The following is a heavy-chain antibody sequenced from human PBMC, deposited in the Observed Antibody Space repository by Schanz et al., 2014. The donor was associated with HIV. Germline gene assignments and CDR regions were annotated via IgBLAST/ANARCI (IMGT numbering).Heavy chain of an antibody. V-gene: IGHV3-23*01. Sequence: EVQLLESGGGLIQPGGSLRLSCAASGFTFSVYAMNWVRQAPGKGLEWVSVINNRGGNTYYADSVKGRFTISRDNFKNTLYLQMNSLRAKDTAVYYCAKDKNDQRVYSMDVWGQGTTVTVSS. CDR1: GFTFSVYA. D-gene: IGHD1-1*01. CDR3: AKDKNDQRVYSMDV. J-gene: IGHJ6*02. CDR2: INNRGGNT.